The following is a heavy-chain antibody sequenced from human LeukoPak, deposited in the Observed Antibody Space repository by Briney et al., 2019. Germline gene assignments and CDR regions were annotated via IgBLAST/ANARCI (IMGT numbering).Heavy chain of an antibody. D-gene: IGHD6-13*01. CDR3: ARGGAAAGIFPAPALREFDP. CDR1: GFTFSDYY. CDR2: ISSSGSTI. V-gene: IGHV3-11*04. Sequence: GGSLRLSCAASGFTFSDYYMSWIRQAPGKGLEWVSYISSSGSTIYYADSVKGRFTISRDNAKNSLYLQMNSLRAEDTAVYYCARGGAAAGIFPAPALREFDPWGQGTLVTVSS. J-gene: IGHJ5*02.